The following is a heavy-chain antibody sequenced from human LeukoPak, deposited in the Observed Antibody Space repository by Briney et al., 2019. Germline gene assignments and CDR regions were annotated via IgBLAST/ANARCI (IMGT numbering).Heavy chain of an antibody. D-gene: IGHD2-2*01. CDR2: ISYDGSNK. Sequence: GGSLRLSCAASGFTFSSYAMHWVRQAPGKGLEWVAVISYDGSNKYYADSVKGRFTISRDNSKNTLYLQMNRLRAEDTAVYYCARVEDIVVVPAAMGGIYGMDVWGQGTTVTVSS. V-gene: IGHV3-30-3*01. CDR1: GFTFSSYA. J-gene: IGHJ6*02. CDR3: ARVEDIVVVPAAMGGIYGMDV.